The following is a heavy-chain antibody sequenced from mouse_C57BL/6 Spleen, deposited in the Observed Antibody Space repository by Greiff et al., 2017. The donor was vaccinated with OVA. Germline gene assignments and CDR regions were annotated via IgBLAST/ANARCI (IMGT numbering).Heavy chain of an antibody. D-gene: IGHD1-1*01. Sequence: EAGGGLVQPKGSLKLSCAASGFSFNTYAMNWVRQAPGKGLEWVARIRSKSNNYATYYADSVKDRFTISRDDSESMLYLQMNNLKTEDTAMYYCVRQSPYYGSSYGYFDVWGTGTTVTVSS. J-gene: IGHJ1*03. CDR1: GFSFNTYA. V-gene: IGHV10-1*01. CDR2: IRSKSNNYAT. CDR3: VRQSPYYGSSYGYFDV.